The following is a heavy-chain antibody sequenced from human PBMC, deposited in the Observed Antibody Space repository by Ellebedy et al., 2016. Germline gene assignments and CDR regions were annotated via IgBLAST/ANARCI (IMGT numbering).Heavy chain of an antibody. CDR2: INHQNGGA. J-gene: IGHJ4*02. D-gene: IGHD3-10*02. CDR1: GETFSGNY. CDR3: ARGLVRGYTFSYGRLDS. V-gene: IGHV4-34*01. Sequence: SETLSLTCAVYGETFSGNYWSWIRQSPGKGLEWIGEINHQNGGAKYNPSLESRVTISVDTSKNQFSLKLTSVTAADTAVYYCARGLVRGYTFSYGRLDSWGQGTLVTVSS.